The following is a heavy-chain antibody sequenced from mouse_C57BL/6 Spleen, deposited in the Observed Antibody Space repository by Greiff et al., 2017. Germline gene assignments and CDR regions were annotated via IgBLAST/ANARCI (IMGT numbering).Heavy chain of an antibody. Sequence: VQVVESGAELMKPGASVKLSCKATGYTFTGYWIEWVKQRPGHGLEWIGEILPGSGSTNYNEKFKGKATFTADTSSNPAYMQLSSLTTEDSAIYYCARRYGNYGGRKRYYAMDYWGQGTSVTVSS. CDR1: GYTFTGYW. J-gene: IGHJ4*01. CDR2: ILPGSGST. CDR3: ARRYGNYGGRKRYYAMDY. D-gene: IGHD2-1*01. V-gene: IGHV1-9*01.